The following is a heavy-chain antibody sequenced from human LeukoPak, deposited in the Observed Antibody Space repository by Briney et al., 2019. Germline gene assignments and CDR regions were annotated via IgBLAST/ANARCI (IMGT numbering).Heavy chain of an antibody. J-gene: IGHJ5*02. CDR3: ARGGDILTGYDSWFDP. D-gene: IGHD3-9*01. CDR2: IYYTGAT. CDR1: GGSIRSSSYY. V-gene: IGHV4-39*07. Sequence: SETLSLTCSVSGGSIRSSSYYWAWVRQPPGKGLEWTGSIYYTGATYYNPSLNSRVTISLDASKNEFSLKLSSVTAADTAVYYCARGGDILTGYDSWFDPWGQGTLVTVSS.